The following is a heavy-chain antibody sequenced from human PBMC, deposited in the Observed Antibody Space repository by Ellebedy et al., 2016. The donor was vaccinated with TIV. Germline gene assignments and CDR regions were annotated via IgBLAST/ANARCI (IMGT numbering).Heavy chain of an antibody. CDR2: INPNSGGT. CDR1: GYTFTGYY. CDR3: ARVSTTVTELDY. Sequence: ASVKVSCXASGYTFTGYYMHWVRQAPGQGLEWMGWINPNSGGTNYAQKFQGRVTMTRDTSISTAYMELSRLRSDDTAVYYCARVSTTVTELDYWGQGTLVTVSS. D-gene: IGHD4-17*01. J-gene: IGHJ4*02. V-gene: IGHV1-2*02.